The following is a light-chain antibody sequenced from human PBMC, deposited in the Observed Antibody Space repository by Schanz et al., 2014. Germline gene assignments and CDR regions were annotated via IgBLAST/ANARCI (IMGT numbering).Light chain of an antibody. V-gene: IGKV3-20*01. CDR1: QSVSSSY. Sequence: EIVLTQSPATLSLSPGERVTLSCRASQSVSSSYLAWYQQKPGQAPRLLIYGASSRATGIPDRFSGSGSGTDFTLTISRLEPEDFAVYYCQQYGSSPITFGPGTKVDIK. J-gene: IGKJ3*01. CDR2: GAS. CDR3: QQYGSSPIT.